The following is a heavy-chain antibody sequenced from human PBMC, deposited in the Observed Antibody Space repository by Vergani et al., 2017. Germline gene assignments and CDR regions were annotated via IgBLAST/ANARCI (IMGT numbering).Heavy chain of an antibody. CDR1: GFTFDDYA. CDR2: ISWNSGSI. D-gene: IGHD5-12*01. V-gene: IGHV3-9*01. CDR3: AKLGRNGYDPSGWYFDL. Sequence: EVQLVESGGDLVQPGGSLRLSCAASGFTFDDYAMHWVRQAPGKGLEWVSGISWNSGSIGYADSVKGRFTISRDNAKNSVYLQMNSLRAEDTALYYCAKLGRNGYDPSGWYFDLWGRGTLVTVSS. J-gene: IGHJ2*01.